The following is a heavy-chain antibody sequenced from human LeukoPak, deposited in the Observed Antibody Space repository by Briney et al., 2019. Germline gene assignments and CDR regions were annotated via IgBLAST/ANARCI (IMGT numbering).Heavy chain of an antibody. V-gene: IGHV3-7*01. D-gene: IGHD3-3*01. Sequence: PGGSLRLSCAASGFTFTDYWMSWVRQAPGKGLEWVANIKQDGSEKYYVDSVKGRFTISRDNAKNSLYLQMNSLRAEDTAVYYCARVSSRYDFWSGYDYWGQGTLVTVSS. CDR3: ARVSSRYDFWSGYDY. J-gene: IGHJ4*02. CDR2: IKQDGSEK. CDR1: GFTFTDYW.